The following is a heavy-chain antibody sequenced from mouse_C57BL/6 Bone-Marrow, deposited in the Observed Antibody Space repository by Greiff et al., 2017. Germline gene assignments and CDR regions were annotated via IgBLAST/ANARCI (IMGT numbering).Heavy chain of an antibody. Sequence: EVQLQQSGAELVRPGASVKLSCTASGFNIKDYYMHWVKQRPEQGLEWIGRIDPEDGDTEYAPQFQGKATMTADTSSNTAYLQLSSLTSEDTAVYYCTSYYGSSPYWYFDVWGTGTTVTVSS. J-gene: IGHJ1*03. CDR3: TSYYGSSPYWYFDV. CDR1: GFNIKDYY. D-gene: IGHD1-1*01. CDR2: IDPEDGDT. V-gene: IGHV14-1*01.